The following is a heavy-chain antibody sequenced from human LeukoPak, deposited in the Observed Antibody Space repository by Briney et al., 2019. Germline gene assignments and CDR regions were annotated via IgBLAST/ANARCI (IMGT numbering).Heavy chain of an antibody. CDR3: AKGYGWEASYYYYYMDV. D-gene: IGHD1-26*01. J-gene: IGHJ6*03. CDR1: GYTFISYD. CDR2: MNPNSGNT. V-gene: IGHV1-8*01. Sequence: ASVKVSCKASGYTFISYDINWVRQATGQGLEWMGWMNPNSGNTGYAQKFQGRVTMTRNTSISTAYMELSSLRSEDTAVYCCAKGYGWEASYYYYYMDVWGKGTTVTISS.